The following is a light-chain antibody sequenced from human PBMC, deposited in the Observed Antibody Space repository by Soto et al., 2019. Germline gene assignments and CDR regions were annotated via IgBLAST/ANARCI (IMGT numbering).Light chain of an antibody. CDR2: DAS. J-gene: IGKJ1*01. CDR1: QTISSW. Sequence: DIQLTQSPSTLSGPVGDSSTITCRASQTISSWLAWYQQKPGKAPKLLIYDASTLESGVPSRFSGTGSGTEFTFSITSLQPEDFGTYYCQQCYMGWTFGQGTKVDIK. CDR3: QQCYMGWT. V-gene: IGKV1-5*01.